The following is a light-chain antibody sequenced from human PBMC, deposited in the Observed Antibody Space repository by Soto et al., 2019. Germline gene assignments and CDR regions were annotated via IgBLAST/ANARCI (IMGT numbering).Light chain of an antibody. CDR3: QQTYSTPPT. Sequence: DIQMTQSPSSLSASVGDRVTITCRASQGISNYVAWYQQKPGKVPKLLIYAASTLQSGVPSRFSGSRSGTDVTLTISSLQPDDVATYYCQQTYSTPPTFGQGPMVESK. CDR1: QGISNY. V-gene: IGKV1-27*01. CDR2: AAS. J-gene: IGKJ1*01.